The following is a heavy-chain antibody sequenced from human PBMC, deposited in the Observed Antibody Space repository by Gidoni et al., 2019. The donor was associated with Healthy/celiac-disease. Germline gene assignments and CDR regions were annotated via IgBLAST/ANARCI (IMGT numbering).Heavy chain of an antibody. V-gene: IGHV1-69*04. Sequence: QVQLVQSGAEVKKPGSSVKVSCKASGGTFSSYAISWVRQAPGQGLEWMGRIIPILGIANYAQKFQGRVTITADKSTSTAYMELSSLRSEDTAVYYCASAPSMETRYYYGMDVWGQGTTVTVSS. D-gene: IGHD3-10*01. CDR2: IIPILGIA. CDR3: ASAPSMETRYYYGMDV. J-gene: IGHJ6*02. CDR1: GGTFSSYA.